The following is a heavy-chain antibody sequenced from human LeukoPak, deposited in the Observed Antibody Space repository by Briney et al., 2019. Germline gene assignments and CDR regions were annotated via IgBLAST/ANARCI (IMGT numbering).Heavy chain of an antibody. J-gene: IGHJ4*02. V-gene: IGHV4-39*01. CDR3: PYGSGSYYNGGDFDY. CDR1: GGSFSGYY. CDR2: IYYSGST. Sequence: SETLSLTCAVYGGSFSGYYWGWIRQPPGKGLEWIGSIYYSGSTYYNPSLKSRVTISVDTSKNQFSLKLSSVTAADTAVYYCPYGSGSYYNGGDFDYWGQGTLVTVSS. D-gene: IGHD3-10*01.